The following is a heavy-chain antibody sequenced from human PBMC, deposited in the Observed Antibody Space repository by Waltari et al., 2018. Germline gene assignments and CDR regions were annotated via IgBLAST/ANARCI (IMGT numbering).Heavy chain of an antibody. V-gene: IGHV1-24*01. CDR1: GYTLTELS. CDR3: ATGYDSSGYNDY. D-gene: IGHD3-22*01. CDR2: FEPEDRET. J-gene: IGHJ4*02. Sequence: QVQLVQSGAEVKKPGASVKVSCKVSGYTLTELSMHWVRQAPGKGLEWEGVFEPEDRETIYAQKVQGRVTMTEDTATDTAYMELSSLRSEDTAVYYCATGYDSSGYNDYWGQGTLVTVSS.